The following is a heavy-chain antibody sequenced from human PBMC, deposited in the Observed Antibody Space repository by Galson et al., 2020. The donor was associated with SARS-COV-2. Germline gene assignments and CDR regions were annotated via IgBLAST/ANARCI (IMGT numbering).Heavy chain of an antibody. CDR1: GFTFSSYA. CDR3: VKDQHSSGWYHAFDI. D-gene: IGHD6-19*01. J-gene: IGHJ3*02. Sequence: GGSLRLSCSASGFTFSSYAMHWVRQAPGKGLEYVSAISSNGGSTYYADSVKGRFTISRDNSKNTLYLQMSSLRAEDTAVYYCVKDQHSSGWYHAFDIWGQGTMVTVSS. CDR2: ISSNGGST. V-gene: IGHV3-64D*06.